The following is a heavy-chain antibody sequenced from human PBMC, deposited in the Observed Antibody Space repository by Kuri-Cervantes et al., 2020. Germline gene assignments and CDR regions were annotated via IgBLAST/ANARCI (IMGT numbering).Heavy chain of an antibody. CDR3: ARHRLEWGSGSRYYYGMDV. Sequence: SETLSPTCTISGGSFSNYYWTWIRQPPGKGLEGIGYISYTGSTNYNPSLKSRVTISIDTSKNQFSLRLNSVTAADTAVYYCARHRLEWGSGSRYYYGMDVWGQGTTVTVSS. V-gene: IGHV4-59*01. CDR2: ISYTGST. J-gene: IGHJ6*02. CDR1: GGSFSNYY. D-gene: IGHD3-10*01.